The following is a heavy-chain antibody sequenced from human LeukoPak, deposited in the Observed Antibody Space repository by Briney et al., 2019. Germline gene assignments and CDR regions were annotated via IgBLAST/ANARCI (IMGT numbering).Heavy chain of an antibody. V-gene: IGHV1-46*01. CDR1: GYTFTNYY. D-gene: IGHD6-13*01. CDR3: ARDRSGSRWRWFDP. Sequence: ASVTVSCKASGYTFTNYYIHWVRQAPGQGHEWMGIINPTGGSASYAQNFQGRVSLTSDTSTSTLYLELSSLRSEDTAVYYCARDRSGSRWRWFDPWGQGTLVTVSS. J-gene: IGHJ5*02. CDR2: INPTGGSA.